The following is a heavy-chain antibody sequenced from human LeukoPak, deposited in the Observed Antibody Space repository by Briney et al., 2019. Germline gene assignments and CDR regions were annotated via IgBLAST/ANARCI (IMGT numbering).Heavy chain of an antibody. J-gene: IGHJ1*01. CDR3: ARRGGKYSSSSINY. CDR1: GGSFSFYY. V-gene: IGHV4-34*01. CDR2: INHSGKA. Sequence: SETLSLTCAVYGGSFSFYYWTWIRQPPGMGLEWIGEINHSGKANYNPSLKSRVAMTVDTSKSQFSLNLTSLTAADTAVYYCARRGGKYSSSSINYWGQGTLVTVSS. D-gene: IGHD6-6*01.